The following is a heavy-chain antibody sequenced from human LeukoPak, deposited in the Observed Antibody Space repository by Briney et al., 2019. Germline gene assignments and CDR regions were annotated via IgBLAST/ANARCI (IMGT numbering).Heavy chain of an antibody. CDR2: ISSSGSII. V-gene: IGHV3-48*03. CDR1: GFTFSNYE. Sequence: GGSLRLSCAASGFTFSNYEMHWVRQAPGKGLEWVSYISSSGSIIYHADSVKGRFTISRDNAKNSLYLQMNSLRAEDTAVYYCARNGPSSSWPMDVWGKGTTVTISS. D-gene: IGHD6-13*01. CDR3: ARNGPSSSWPMDV. J-gene: IGHJ6*03.